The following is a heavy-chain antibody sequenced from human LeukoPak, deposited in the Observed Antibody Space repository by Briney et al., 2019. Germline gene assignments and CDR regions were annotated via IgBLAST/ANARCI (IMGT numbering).Heavy chain of an antibody. V-gene: IGHV4-4*02. CDR3: ARSYYDFWSGYYSYYYYGMDV. D-gene: IGHD3-3*01. CDR1: GGSISSSNW. CDR2: IYHSGST. J-gene: IGHJ6*02. Sequence: SETLSLTCAVSGGSISSSNWWSWVRQPPGKGLEWIGEIYHSGSTNYNPSLKSRVTISVDKSKNQFSLKLSSVTAADTAVYYCARSYYDFWSGYYSYYYYGMDVWGQGTTVTVSS.